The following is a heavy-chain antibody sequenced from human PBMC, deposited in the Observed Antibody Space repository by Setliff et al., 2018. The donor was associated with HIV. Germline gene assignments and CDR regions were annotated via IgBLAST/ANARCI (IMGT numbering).Heavy chain of an antibody. J-gene: IGHJ4*02. V-gene: IGHV4-39*01. D-gene: IGHD1-26*01. CDR1: GGSIYGSDYY. CDR2: IYYSGST. CDR3: ATHGAQ. Sequence: PSETLSLTCTVSGGSIYGSDYYWGWIRQPPGKGLESIGSIYYSGSTNYNPSLKSRVTISIDTSKNQFSLKLSSVTAADTAVYYCATHGAQWGQGTLVTVSS.